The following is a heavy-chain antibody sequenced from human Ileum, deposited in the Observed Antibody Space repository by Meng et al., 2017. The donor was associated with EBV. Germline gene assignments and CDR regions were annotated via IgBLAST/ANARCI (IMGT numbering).Heavy chain of an antibody. Sequence: QGELGESGGGLVKPGGSLRLSCEAAGFNFSDYYMTWIRQAPGKGLEWVAYISSNTGSTIYYADSVKGRFTISRDNAKNSVYLQMNSLRAEDTAVYYCAKDLQWLVPDYWGQGTLVTVSS. V-gene: IGHV3-11*04. CDR1: GFNFSDYY. CDR3: AKDLQWLVPDY. J-gene: IGHJ4*02. D-gene: IGHD6-19*01. CDR2: ISSNTGSTI.